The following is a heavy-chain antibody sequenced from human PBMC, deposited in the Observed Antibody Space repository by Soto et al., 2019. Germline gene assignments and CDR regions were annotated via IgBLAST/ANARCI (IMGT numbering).Heavy chain of an antibody. J-gene: IGHJ3*01. CDR1: GGTFGSYT. D-gene: IGHD3-9*01. V-gene: IGHV1-69*02. CDR3: ARASRGLGLDAFDV. CDR2: IIPILGIA. Sequence: SVKVSCKASGGTFGSYTISWVRQAPGQGLEWMGRIIPILGIANYAQKFQGRVTITADKSTSTAYMELSSLRSEDTAVYYCARASRGLGLDAFDVWGQGTMVTVS.